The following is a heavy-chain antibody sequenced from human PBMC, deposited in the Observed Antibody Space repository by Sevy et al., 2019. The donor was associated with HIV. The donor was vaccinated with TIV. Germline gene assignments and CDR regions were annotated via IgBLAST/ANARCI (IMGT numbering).Heavy chain of an antibody. V-gene: IGHV3-33*01. CDR2: IWYDGSNK. CDR3: ASGDRYYYYGMDV. Sequence: GGSLRLSCAASGFTFSSYGMHWVRQAPGKGLEWVAVIWYDGSNKYYADSVKGRFTISRDNSKNTLYLQMNSLRAEDTAVYHCASGDRYYYYGMDVWGQGTTVTVSS. CDR1: GFTFSSYG. D-gene: IGHD7-27*01. J-gene: IGHJ6*02.